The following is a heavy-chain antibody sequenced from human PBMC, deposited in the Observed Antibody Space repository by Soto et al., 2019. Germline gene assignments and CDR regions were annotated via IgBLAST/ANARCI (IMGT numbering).Heavy chain of an antibody. J-gene: IGHJ4*02. CDR1: GGSISSGGYS. V-gene: IGHV4-30-2*01. Sequence: QLQLQESGSGLVKPSQTLSLTCAVSGGSISSGGYSWSWIRQPPGKGLEWIGYIYHSGSTYYNPSLKSRVTISVDRSKNPFSLKLSSVAAADTAVYYCDRAIGWFGELLGGYYFDYWGQGTLVTVSS. D-gene: IGHD3-10*01. CDR3: DRAIGWFGELLGGYYFDY. CDR2: IYHSGST.